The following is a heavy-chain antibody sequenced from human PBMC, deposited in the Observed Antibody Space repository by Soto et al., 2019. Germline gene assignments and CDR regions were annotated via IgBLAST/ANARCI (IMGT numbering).Heavy chain of an antibody. CDR2: IYYSGST. CDR1: GGSVSSGSYY. CDR3: ARGRANFDY. J-gene: IGHJ4*02. V-gene: IGHV4-61*01. Sequence: PSETLSLTCTVSGGSVSSGSYYWSWIRQPPGKGLEWIGYIYYSGSTNYNPSLKSRVTISVDTSKNQFSLKLSSVTAADTAVYYCARGRANFDYWGQGTLVTVSS.